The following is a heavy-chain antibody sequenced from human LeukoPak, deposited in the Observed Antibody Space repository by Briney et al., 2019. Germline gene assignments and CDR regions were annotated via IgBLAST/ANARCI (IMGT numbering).Heavy chain of an antibody. J-gene: IGHJ4*02. CDR1: GFTFSSYG. Sequence: PGRSLRLSCAASGFTFSSYGMHWVRQAPGKGLEWVAVISYDESNKYYADSVTGRFTIFRDNSKNTLYLQMNSLRAEDTAVYYCAKLYSSSSSLVYWGQGILVTVSS. D-gene: IGHD6-6*01. CDR2: ISYDESNK. CDR3: AKLYSSSSSLVY. V-gene: IGHV3-30*18.